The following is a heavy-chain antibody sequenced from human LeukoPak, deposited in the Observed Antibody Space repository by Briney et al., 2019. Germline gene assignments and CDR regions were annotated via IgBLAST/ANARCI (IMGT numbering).Heavy chain of an antibody. CDR2: ISGSGGST. J-gene: IGHJ5*02. CDR1: GFTFSSYA. Sequence: GGSLRLSCAASGFTFSSYAMSWVRQAPGKGLEWVSAISGSGGSTYYADSVKGRFTISRDNSKNTLYLQMNSLRAEDTAVYYCAETYCSGGSCYGTRGPWFDPWGQGTLVTVSS. CDR3: AETYCSGGSCYGTRGPWFDP. V-gene: IGHV3-23*01. D-gene: IGHD2-15*01.